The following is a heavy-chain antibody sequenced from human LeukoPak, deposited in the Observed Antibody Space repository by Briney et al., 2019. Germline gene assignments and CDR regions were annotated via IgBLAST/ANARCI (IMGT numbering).Heavy chain of an antibody. Sequence: GGSLRLSCAASGFTVSSNYMSWVRQAPGKGLEWVSVIYSGGSTYYADSVKGRFTISRDNSKNTLFLQMNSLRGEDTAVYYCARDRPTYYYDRSGHYDAFDIWGHGTMVTVSS. CDR1: GFTVSSNY. CDR3: ARDRPTYYYDRSGHYDAFDI. J-gene: IGHJ3*02. D-gene: IGHD3-22*01. V-gene: IGHV3-53*01. CDR2: IYSGGST.